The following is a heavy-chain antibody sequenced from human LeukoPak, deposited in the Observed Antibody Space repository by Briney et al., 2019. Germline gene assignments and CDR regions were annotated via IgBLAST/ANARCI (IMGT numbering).Heavy chain of an antibody. CDR2: ISSSGSTI. D-gene: IGHD2-15*01. CDR3: ARDVGYCSGGTCYSFAFDI. J-gene: IGHJ3*02. CDR1: GFAFSSYN. Sequence: PGGSLRLSCAASGFAFSSYNMNWARQAPGKGLEWVSYISSSGSTIYYADSVKGRFTISRDNAKNSLYLQINSLRAEDTAVYYCARDVGYCSGGTCYSFAFDIWGQGTMVTVSS. V-gene: IGHV3-48*04.